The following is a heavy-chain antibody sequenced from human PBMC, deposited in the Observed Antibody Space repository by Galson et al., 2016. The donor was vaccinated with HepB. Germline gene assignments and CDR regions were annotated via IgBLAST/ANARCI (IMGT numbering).Heavy chain of an antibody. CDR2: VSTYDGDR. Sequence: SCKASGYTFSTYGVSWVRQAPGQGLEWMGWVSTYDGDRNYAQKLQGRVTMTTDTSTNTAHMELRSLTSDDTAVYYCARDRGYGSDTFDFWGQGTMVTVSS. D-gene: IGHD5-18*01. V-gene: IGHV1-18*01. CDR3: ARDRGYGSDTFDF. J-gene: IGHJ3*01. CDR1: GYTFSTYG.